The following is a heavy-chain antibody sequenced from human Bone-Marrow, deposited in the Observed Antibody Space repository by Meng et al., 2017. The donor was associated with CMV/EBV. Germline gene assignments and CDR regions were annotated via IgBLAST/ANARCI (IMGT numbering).Heavy chain of an antibody. CDR2: IYSGGST. D-gene: IGHD2-2*01. CDR3: ASSGSAACYPWFDP. V-gene: IGHV3-53*01. Sequence: GESLKISCAASGFTVSSNYMSWVRQAPGKGLEWVSVIYSGGSTYYAASVKGRFTISRDNSKNTLYLQMNSLRAEDTAVYYCASSGSAACYPWFDPWGQGTLVTVSS. J-gene: IGHJ5*02. CDR1: GFTVSSNY.